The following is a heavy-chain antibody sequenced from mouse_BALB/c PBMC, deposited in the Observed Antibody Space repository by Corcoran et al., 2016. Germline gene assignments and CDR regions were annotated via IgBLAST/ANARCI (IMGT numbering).Heavy chain of an antibody. J-gene: IGHJ4*01. V-gene: IGHV9-1*02. CDR3: ARGGNYAMDY. Sequence: QIQLVQSGPELKKPGETVKISCKASRYTFTNYGMNWVKQAPGKGLKWMGWINTYTGEPTYADDFKGRFAFSLETSASTAYLQINNLKNEDMATYFCARGGNYAMDYWGQGTSVTVSS. CDR2: INTYTGEP. CDR1: RYTFTNYG.